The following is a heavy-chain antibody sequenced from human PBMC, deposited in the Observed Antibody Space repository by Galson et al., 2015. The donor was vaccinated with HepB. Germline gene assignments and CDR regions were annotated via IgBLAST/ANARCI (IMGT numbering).Heavy chain of an antibody. CDR2: INAGNGNT. J-gene: IGHJ5*02. CDR3: ARDWAASSYCGGDCYGWFDP. D-gene: IGHD2-21*01. V-gene: IGHV1-3*01. Sequence: SVKVSCKASGYTFTNYAIHWVRQAPGQRLEWMGRINAGNGNTKYSQKFRGRVTITGDTSASTAYMELSSLRSEDTAVYYCARDWAASSYCGGDCYGWFDPWGQGTLVTVSS. CDR1: GYTFTNYA.